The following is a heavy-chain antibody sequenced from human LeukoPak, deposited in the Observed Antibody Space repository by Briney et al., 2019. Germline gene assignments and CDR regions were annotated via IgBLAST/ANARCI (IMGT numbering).Heavy chain of an antibody. CDR1: GGSISSYY. D-gene: IGHD3-22*01. Sequence: PSETLSLTCTVSGGSISSYYWSWIRQPPGKGLEWIGYIYYSGSTNYNPSLKSRVTISVDTSKNQFSLKLSSVTAADTAVYYCASSYYDSRGPNYWGQGTLVTVSS. CDR2: IYYSGST. V-gene: IGHV4-59*01. J-gene: IGHJ4*02. CDR3: ASSYYDSRGPNY.